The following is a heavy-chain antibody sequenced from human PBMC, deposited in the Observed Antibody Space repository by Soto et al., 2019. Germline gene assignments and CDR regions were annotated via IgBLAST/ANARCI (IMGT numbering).Heavy chain of an antibody. V-gene: IGHV3-33*01. D-gene: IGHD2-15*01. Sequence: QVQLAESGGGVVQPGRSLRLSCAASGFIVSNYGMHWVRHAPGQGLEWVAVIWYDGTNKYYAASVKGRFTISRDNSKNTLYLQMNSLTGEDTAVYYCVRDASGGTSMDVWGQGTTVSVSS. J-gene: IGHJ6*02. CDR3: VRDASGGTSMDV. CDR2: IWYDGTNK. CDR1: GFIVSNYG.